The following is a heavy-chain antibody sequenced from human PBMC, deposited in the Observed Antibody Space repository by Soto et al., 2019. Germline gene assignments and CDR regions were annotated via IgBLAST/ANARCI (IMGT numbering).Heavy chain of an antibody. D-gene: IGHD3-3*01. CDR1: GFTFSDHY. Sequence: GGSLRLSCAASGFTFSDHYMDWVRQAPGKGLEWVGRTRNKANSYTTEYAASVKGRFTISRDDSKNSLYLQMNSLKTEDTAVYYCAREPTEDYDFWSGPTGPDFFDIWGQGTMVTVSS. V-gene: IGHV3-72*01. CDR2: TRNKANSYTT. J-gene: IGHJ3*02. CDR3: AREPTEDYDFWSGPTGPDFFDI.